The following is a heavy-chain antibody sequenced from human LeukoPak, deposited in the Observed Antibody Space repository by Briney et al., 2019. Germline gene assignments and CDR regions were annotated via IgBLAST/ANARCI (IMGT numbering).Heavy chain of an antibody. CDR2: INWNGGST. Sequence: GGSLRLSCAASGFTFDGYGMSWVRQAPGKGLEWVSGINWNGGSTGYADSVKGRFTISRDNARNSLYLQMNSLRAEDTALYYCARVVATTWWDYYYYMDVWGKGTTVTVSS. V-gene: IGHV3-20*04. J-gene: IGHJ6*03. CDR1: GFTFDGYG. D-gene: IGHD5-12*01. CDR3: ARVVATTWWDYYYYMDV.